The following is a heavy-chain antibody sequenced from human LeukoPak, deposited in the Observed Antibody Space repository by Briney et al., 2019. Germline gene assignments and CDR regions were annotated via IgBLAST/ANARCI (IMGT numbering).Heavy chain of an antibody. CDR3: ARLLLPFDY. CDR1: GYTFTGYY. J-gene: IGHJ4*02. V-gene: IGHV1-2*06. Sequence: ASVKVSCKASGYTFTGYYMHWVRQGPGQGLEWMGRTNPNSGGTNYAQKFQGRVTMTRDTSISTAYMELRRLRSDDTAVYYCARLLLPFDYWGQGTLVTVSS. D-gene: IGHD3-22*01. CDR2: TNPNSGGT.